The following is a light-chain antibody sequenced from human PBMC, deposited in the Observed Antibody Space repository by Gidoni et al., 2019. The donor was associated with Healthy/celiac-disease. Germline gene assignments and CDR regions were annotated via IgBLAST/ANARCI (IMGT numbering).Light chain of an antibody. CDR1: QRISSW. CDR3: QQYSGFPYT. CDR2: DAS. Sequence: DIQVTQSTSTLSASVGDRVTITCRASQRISSWLAWYQQKPGKAPKVLIYDASSLASGVPSMFRGSGSGTDFTLTISSLQPDDFATYYCQQYSGFPYTFGQGTNLEIK. V-gene: IGKV1-5*01. J-gene: IGKJ2*01.